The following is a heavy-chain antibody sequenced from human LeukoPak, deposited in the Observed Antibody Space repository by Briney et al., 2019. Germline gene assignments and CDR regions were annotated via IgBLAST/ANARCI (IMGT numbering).Heavy chain of an antibody. Sequence: ASVKASCKASGYTFTSYGISWVRQAPGQGLEWMGWISGYNGNTNYAQKLQGRVTMTTDTSTSTAYMELRSLISDDTAIYYCARQVDTTMALPDYWGQGTLVTVSS. J-gene: IGHJ4*02. CDR1: GYTFTSYG. V-gene: IGHV1-18*01. CDR3: ARQVDTTMALPDY. CDR2: ISGYNGNT. D-gene: IGHD5-18*01.